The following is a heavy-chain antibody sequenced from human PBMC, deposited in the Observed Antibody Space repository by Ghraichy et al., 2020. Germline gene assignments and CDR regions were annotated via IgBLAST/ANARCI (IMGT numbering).Heavy chain of an antibody. CDR3: ALRRETCSGDICKRWFDP. J-gene: IGHJ5*02. CDR2: IYWDDDK. CDR1: GFSLSTSGLG. D-gene: IGHD2-15*01. V-gene: IGHV2-5*02. Sequence: SGPTLVKPTQTLTLTCTFSGFSLSTSGLGVAWIRQPPGKALEWPGIIYWDDDKRFRPSLRTRLTITKDTSKNQVVLTMTNVDPVDTATYYCALRRETCSGDICKRWFDPWGQGTLVTVSS.